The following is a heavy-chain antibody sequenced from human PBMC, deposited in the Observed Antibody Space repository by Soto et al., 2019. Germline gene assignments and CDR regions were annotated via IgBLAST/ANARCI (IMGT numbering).Heavy chain of an antibody. CDR1: GFSVYSNY. CDR3: SGDPSGYNEGDWFFGMDV. J-gene: IGHJ6*02. CDR2: IYMNGST. V-gene: IGHV3-53*01. D-gene: IGHD5-12*01. Sequence: LRLSCAASGFSVYSNYMSWVRQAPGKRLEWVSVIYMNGSTDYADSVQGRFTISRDIYKNTLFLQMNSLRADDTAVYFCSGDPSGYNEGDWFFGMDVWGQGTTVTVSS.